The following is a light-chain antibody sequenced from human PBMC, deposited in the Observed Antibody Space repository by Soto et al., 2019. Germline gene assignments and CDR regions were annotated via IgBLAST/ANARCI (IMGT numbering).Light chain of an antibody. Sequence: DIQLTQSPSFLSASIGDRVTITCRASQGIGSYLAWYQQKPGKAPKLLIYAASTLQSGVPSRFSGSGSGTEFTLTISSLQPEDFATYYCQQLNSFPMYTFGQGTKLEIK. CDR3: QQLNSFPMYT. V-gene: IGKV1-9*01. CDR1: QGIGSY. J-gene: IGKJ2*01. CDR2: AAS.